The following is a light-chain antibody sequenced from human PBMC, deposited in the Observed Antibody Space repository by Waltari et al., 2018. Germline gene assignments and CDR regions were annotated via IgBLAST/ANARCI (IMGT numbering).Light chain of an antibody. Sequence: QSVLTQPPSASGTPGQRVTISCSGSSSNIGKNTVNWYQQLPGTAPKLVIYFNDQRPSGVPDRFSGSKSGTSASLASSGLQSEDEADFHCAVWDDSLNGLIFGGGTKLTVL. J-gene: IGLJ2*01. CDR3: AVWDDSLNGLI. CDR1: SSNIGKNT. V-gene: IGLV1-44*01. CDR2: FND.